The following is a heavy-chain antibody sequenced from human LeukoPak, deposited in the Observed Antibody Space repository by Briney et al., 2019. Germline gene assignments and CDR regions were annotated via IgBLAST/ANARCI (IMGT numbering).Heavy chain of an antibody. Sequence: SETLSLTCTVSGGSIRISTYNWGWIRQPPGKGLEWIGSIHYTGTTFYKPSFKSRVTISVDTSKNQFSLKLSSVTAADTAVYYCAREASYYDILTGYYPKNYFDYWGQGTLVTVSS. CDR2: IHYTGTT. V-gene: IGHV4-39*07. J-gene: IGHJ4*02. CDR3: AREASYYDILTGYYPKNYFDY. D-gene: IGHD3-9*01. CDR1: GGSIRISTYN.